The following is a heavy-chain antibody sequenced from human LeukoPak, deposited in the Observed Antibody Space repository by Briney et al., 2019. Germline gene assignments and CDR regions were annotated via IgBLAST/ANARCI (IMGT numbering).Heavy chain of an antibody. CDR3: AKDSKIVGATFRSYHYMDV. V-gene: IGHV3-30*18. J-gene: IGHJ6*03. CDR2: ISYDGSNK. CDR1: GFTFSSYN. D-gene: IGHD1-26*01. Sequence: GGSLRLSCAASGFTFSSYNMNWVRQAPGKGLEWVAVISYDGSNKYYADSVKGRFTISRDNSKNTLYLQMNSLRAEDTAVYYCAKDSKIVGATFRSYHYMDVWGKGTAVTVSS.